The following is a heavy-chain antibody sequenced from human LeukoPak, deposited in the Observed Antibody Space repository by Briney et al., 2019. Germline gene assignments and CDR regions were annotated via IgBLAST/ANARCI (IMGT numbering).Heavy chain of an antibody. CDR3: ARVGWWSYFDY. CDR2: INHSGST. D-gene: IGHD2-8*02. V-gene: IGHV4-34*01. J-gene: IGHJ4*02. CDR1: GFTFSSYW. Sequence: PGGSLRLSYAASGFTFSSYWMHRVRQAPGKGLEWIGEINHSGSTNYNPSLKSRVTISVNTSKNQFSLKLSSVTAADTAVYYCARVGWWSYFDYWGQGTLVTVSS.